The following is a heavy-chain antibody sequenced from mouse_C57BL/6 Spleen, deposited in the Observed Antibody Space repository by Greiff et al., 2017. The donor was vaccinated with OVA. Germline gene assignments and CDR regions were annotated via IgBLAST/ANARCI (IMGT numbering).Heavy chain of an antibody. CDR1: GYTFTSYW. CDR3: ASSYGSSLYFAY. V-gene: IGHV1-69*01. CDR2: IDPSDSYT. J-gene: IGHJ2*01. D-gene: IGHD1-1*01. Sequence: QVQLQQPGAELVMPGASVKLSCKASGYTFTSYWMHWVKQRPGQGLEWIGEIDPSDSYTNYNQQFKGKTTLTVDKSSSTAYMQLSSLTSEDSAFYDCASSYGSSLYFAYWGQGTTLTVSS.